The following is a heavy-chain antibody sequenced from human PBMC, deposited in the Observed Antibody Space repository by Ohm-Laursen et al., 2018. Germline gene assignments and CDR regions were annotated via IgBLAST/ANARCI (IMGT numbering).Heavy chain of an antibody. D-gene: IGHD3-9*01. CDR3: ARDIDWVAFDY. CDR1: GFTFGTYS. J-gene: IGHJ4*02. Sequence: SLRLSCTASGFTFGTYSINWVRQAPGKGLEWVSGISGSGDTTYYADSVKGRFTISRDNSRNTLDLQMNSLRVEDTALYYCARDIDWVAFDYWGQGTLVTVSS. V-gene: IGHV3-23*01. CDR2: ISGSGDTT.